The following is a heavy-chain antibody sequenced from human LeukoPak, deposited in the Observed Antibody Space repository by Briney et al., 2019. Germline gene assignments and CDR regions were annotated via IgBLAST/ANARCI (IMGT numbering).Heavy chain of an antibody. CDR1: GFTFSSYA. CDR3: AKSMSDDIDAFDI. V-gene: IGHV3-23*01. CDR2: ISGSGGST. J-gene: IGHJ3*02. D-gene: IGHD3-22*01. Sequence: PGGSLRLSCAASGFTFSSYAMSWVRQAPGKGLEWVSAISGSGGSTYYADSVKGRFTISRDNSKNTLYLQMNGLRAEDTAVYYCAKSMSDDIDAFDIWGQGTMVTVYS.